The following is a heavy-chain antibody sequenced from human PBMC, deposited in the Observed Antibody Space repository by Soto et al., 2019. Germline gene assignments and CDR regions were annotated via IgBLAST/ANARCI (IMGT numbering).Heavy chain of an antibody. CDR2: IRGFSPYT. Sequence: EVQLLESGGGLVQPGGSVRLSCVASGFVVSQYGMSWIRQAPGKGLEWVSGIRGFSPYTFYAESVKGRFTISRDNAKNSLYLQMNSLRAEDTAVYYCARDRGYDAHDYYYNAMDVWGQGTTVTVSS. CDR1: GFVVSQYG. CDR3: ARDRGYDAHDYYYNAMDV. D-gene: IGHD2-15*01. V-gene: IGHV3-21*01. J-gene: IGHJ6*02.